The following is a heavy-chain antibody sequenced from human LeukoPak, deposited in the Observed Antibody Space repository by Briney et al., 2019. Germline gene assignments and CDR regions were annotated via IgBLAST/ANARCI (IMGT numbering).Heavy chain of an antibody. V-gene: IGHV4-34*01. CDR1: GGSFSGYY. Sequence: SGTLSLTCAVYGGSFSGYYWSWIRQPPGKGLEWIGEINHSGSTNYNPSLKSRVTISVDTSKNQFSLKLSSVTAADTAVYYCAREGVMATGDFDYWGQGTLVTVSS. CDR2: INHSGST. D-gene: IGHD5-24*01. CDR3: AREGVMATGDFDY. J-gene: IGHJ4*02.